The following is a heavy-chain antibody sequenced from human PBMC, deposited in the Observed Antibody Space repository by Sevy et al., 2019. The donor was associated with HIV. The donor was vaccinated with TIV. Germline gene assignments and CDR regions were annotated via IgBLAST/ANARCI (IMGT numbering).Heavy chain of an antibody. D-gene: IGHD3-22*01. CDR2: FDPEDGET. CDR1: GYRLTGLS. J-gene: IGHJ4*02. Sequence: ASVKVSCKVSGYRLTGLSMHWVRQAPGKGLEWMASFDPEDGETFYAQKFQGRLTLTEDTSTDTAYMGLGGLRAEDTAVYYCATTKDYYEDSGDPFDYWGQGTLVTVSS. V-gene: IGHV1-24*01. CDR3: ATTKDYYEDSGDPFDY.